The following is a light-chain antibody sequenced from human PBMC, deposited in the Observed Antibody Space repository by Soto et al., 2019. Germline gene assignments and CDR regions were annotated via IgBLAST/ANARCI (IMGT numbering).Light chain of an antibody. CDR1: QSISSW. Sequence: IPLTQSPCTLSASVFKRVTSTCRASQSISSWLAWYQQKPGKAPKLLIYKASSLESGVPSRFSGSGSGTEFTLTISSLQPDDFATYYCQQYNSYPITFGQGTRLEI. CDR3: QQYNSYPIT. CDR2: KAS. V-gene: IGKV1-5*03. J-gene: IGKJ5*01.